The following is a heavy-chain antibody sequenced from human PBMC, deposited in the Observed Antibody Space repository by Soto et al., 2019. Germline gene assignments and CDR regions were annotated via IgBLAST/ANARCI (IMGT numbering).Heavy chain of an antibody. CDR2: IYYSGST. J-gene: IGHJ4*02. CDR1: GGSISSGGYY. D-gene: IGHD3-16*01. CDR3: ARVLGADYVWGNPLYYFDY. Sequence: NLSETLSLTCTVSGGSISSGGYYWSWIRQHPGKGLEWIGYIYYSGSTYYNPSLKSRVTISVDTSKNQFSLKLSSVTAADTAVYYCARVLGADYVWGNPLYYFDYWGQGTLVTVSS. V-gene: IGHV4-31*03.